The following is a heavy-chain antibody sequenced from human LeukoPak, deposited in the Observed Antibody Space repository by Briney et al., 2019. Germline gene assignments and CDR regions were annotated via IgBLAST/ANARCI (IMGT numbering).Heavy chain of an antibody. D-gene: IGHD3-9*01. V-gene: IGHV3-11*01. CDR2: ISSSDSTI. CDR3: ASSVGNYDILTGDFQH. Sequence: PGGSLRLSCAASGFTSSDYYMSWIRQAPGKGLEWVSYISSSDSTIYYADSVKGRFTISRDNAKNSLYLQMHSLRAEDTAVYYCASSVGNYDILTGDFQHWGQGTLVTVSS. CDR1: GFTSSDYY. J-gene: IGHJ1*01.